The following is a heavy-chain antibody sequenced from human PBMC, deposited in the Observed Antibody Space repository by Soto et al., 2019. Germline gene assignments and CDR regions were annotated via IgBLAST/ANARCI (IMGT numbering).Heavy chain of an antibody. J-gene: IGHJ4*02. V-gene: IGHV4-34*01. D-gene: IGHD6-13*01. Sequence: SETLSLTCAVYGGSFSGYYWSWIRQPPGKGLEWIGEINHSGSTNYNPSLKSRVTISVDTSKNQFSLKLSSVTAADTAVYYCASAQLVRCWFFWGQGTLVTVSS. CDR1: GGSFSGYY. CDR2: INHSGST. CDR3: ASAQLVRCWFF.